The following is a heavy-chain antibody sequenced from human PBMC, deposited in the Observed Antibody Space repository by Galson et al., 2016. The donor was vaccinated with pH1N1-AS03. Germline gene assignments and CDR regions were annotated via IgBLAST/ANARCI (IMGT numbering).Heavy chain of an antibody. D-gene: IGHD3-3*01. Sequence: SVKVSCKASGYTFTHFGISWVRQAPGQGLECLGWISTYTGETYSAQKFQGRVTMTTNTSTNTVYMELRTLTSDDTALYYCARGTIPGVDLQRRFDAWGQGTLVTVSS. V-gene: IGHV1-18*01. CDR2: ISTYTGET. CDR3: ARGTIPGVDLQRRFDA. J-gene: IGHJ5*02. CDR1: GYTFTHFG.